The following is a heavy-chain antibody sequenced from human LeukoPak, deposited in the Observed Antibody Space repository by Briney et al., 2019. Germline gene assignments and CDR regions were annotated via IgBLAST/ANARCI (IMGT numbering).Heavy chain of an antibody. Sequence: GESLKISCAGSGYSCANYWIAWGRQMRGRGLEWVGIIYPADSDPTYSPSFQGQVTISAATSISTAYVQWRRLKASDTAIYYCARLAAGRYYIDYWGQGNLVTVSS. V-gene: IGHV5-51*01. D-gene: IGHD6-25*01. CDR2: IYPADSDP. J-gene: IGHJ4*02. CDR3: ARLAAGRYYIDY. CDR1: GYSCANYW.